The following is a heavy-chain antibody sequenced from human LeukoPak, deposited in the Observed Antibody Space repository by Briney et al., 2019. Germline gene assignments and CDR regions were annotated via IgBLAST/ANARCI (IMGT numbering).Heavy chain of an antibody. J-gene: IGHJ4*02. Sequence: PSQTLSLTCTVSGGSISSRSYYWGWIRQPPGKGLEWIGSIYYSGSIYYNPSLKSRVTISVDTSKSQFSLKLTSVTAADTAVYYCARHSVYDYNYPYYFDYWGQGTLVTVSS. CDR1: GGSISSRSYY. D-gene: IGHD5-24*01. CDR3: ARHSVYDYNYPYYFDY. V-gene: IGHV4-39*01. CDR2: IYYSGSI.